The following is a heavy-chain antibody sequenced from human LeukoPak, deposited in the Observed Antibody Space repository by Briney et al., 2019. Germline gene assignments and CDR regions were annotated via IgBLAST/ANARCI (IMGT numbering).Heavy chain of an antibody. CDR1: GFTFINAW. D-gene: IGHD2/OR15-2a*01. V-gene: IGHV3-15*01. Sequence: GGSLRLSCEVSGFTFINAWLSWVRQAPGKGLEWVGRIKHDGTTDHAAPVKGRFTISRDVSKDTLYLQMNSLKTEDTAIYYCTTVSHFYLGGQGTLVAVSS. CDR3: TTVSHFYL. J-gene: IGHJ4*02. CDR2: IKHDGTT.